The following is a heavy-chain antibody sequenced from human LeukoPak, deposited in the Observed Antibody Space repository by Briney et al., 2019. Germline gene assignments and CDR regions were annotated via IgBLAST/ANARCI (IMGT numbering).Heavy chain of an antibody. CDR2: SRWNSRSI. J-gene: IGHJ3*02. Sequence: GGSLTLSCAAYGFTFDDYAMHWVRQAPRKGMEWVAGSRWNSRSIGYADSVKGRFNISRDNAKNSLYLQMNSLRAEDMALYYCAKDTDDILTMGNAFDILGQGTMVTVSS. CDR3: AKDTDDILTMGNAFDI. CDR1: GFTFDDYA. D-gene: IGHD3-9*01. V-gene: IGHV3-9*03.